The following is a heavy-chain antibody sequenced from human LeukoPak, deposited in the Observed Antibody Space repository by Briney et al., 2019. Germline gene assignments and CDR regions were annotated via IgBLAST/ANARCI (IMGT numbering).Heavy chain of an antibody. Sequence: GGSLRLSCAASGFTFSNYWMNWVRQAPGKGLEWVANIKQDGSEKYYVDSVKGRFTISRDNAKNSLYLQMNSLRAEDTAVYYCARELDYGDYYFDYWGQGTLVTVSS. CDR1: GFTFSNYW. CDR2: IKQDGSEK. CDR3: ARELDYGDYYFDY. D-gene: IGHD4-17*01. V-gene: IGHV3-7*03. J-gene: IGHJ4*02.